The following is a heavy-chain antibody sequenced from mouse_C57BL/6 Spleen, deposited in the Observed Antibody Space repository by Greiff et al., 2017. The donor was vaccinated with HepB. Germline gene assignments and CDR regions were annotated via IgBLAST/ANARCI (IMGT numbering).Heavy chain of an antibody. CDR3: ARKVTTGFDY. D-gene: IGHD2-2*01. V-gene: IGHV1-82*01. CDR1: GYAFSSSW. CDR2: IYPGDGDT. Sequence: VQLKESGPELVKPGASVKISCKASGYAFSSSWMNWVKQRPGKGLEWIGRIYPGDGDTNYNGKFKGKATLTADKSSSTAYMQLSSLTSEDSAVYFCARKVTTGFDYWGQGTTLTVSS. J-gene: IGHJ2*01.